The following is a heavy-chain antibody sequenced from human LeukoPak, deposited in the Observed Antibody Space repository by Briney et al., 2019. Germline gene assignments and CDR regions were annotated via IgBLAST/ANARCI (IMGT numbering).Heavy chain of an antibody. J-gene: IGHJ3*02. Sequence: ASVKVSCKAPGGTFSSYAISWVRQAPGQGLEWMGGIIPIFGTVNYAQKFQGRVTITTDESTSTAYMELSSLRSEDTAVYYCARDRGATFDAFDIWGQGTMVTVSS. CDR1: GGTFSSYA. D-gene: IGHD1-26*01. CDR3: ARDRGATFDAFDI. V-gene: IGHV1-69*05. CDR2: IIPIFGTV.